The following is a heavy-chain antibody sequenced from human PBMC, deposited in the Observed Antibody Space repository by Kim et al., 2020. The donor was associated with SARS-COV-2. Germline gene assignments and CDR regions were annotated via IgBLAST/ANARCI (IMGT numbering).Heavy chain of an antibody. Sequence: SETLSLTCTVSGGSISSDSSYWTWIRQHPGKGLEWIGHVYYIGSPYYNPSLKSRITVSADTSKNQFSLKVTSVTAADTAVYYCARGFYDSSGYYLAFDIWGRGTMVTVSS. CDR1: GGSISSDSSY. CDR2: VYYIGSP. CDR3: ARGFYDSSGYYLAFDI. J-gene: IGHJ3*02. V-gene: IGHV4-31*03. D-gene: IGHD3-22*01.